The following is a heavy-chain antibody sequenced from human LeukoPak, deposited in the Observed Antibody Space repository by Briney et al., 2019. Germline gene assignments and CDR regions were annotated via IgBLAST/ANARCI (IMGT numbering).Heavy chain of an antibody. CDR1: GFTVSSNS. CDR2: IYSGGST. D-gene: IGHD6-19*01. J-gene: IGHJ4*02. V-gene: IGHV3-53*01. CDR3: ARRGSSGWHHDY. Sequence: GGSLRLSCAASGFTVSSNSMTWVRQAPGKGLEWVSSIYSGGSTYYADSVKGRLTISRDDSQNTSYLQMNSLRADDTAVYYCARRGSSGWHHDYWGQGTLVTVSS.